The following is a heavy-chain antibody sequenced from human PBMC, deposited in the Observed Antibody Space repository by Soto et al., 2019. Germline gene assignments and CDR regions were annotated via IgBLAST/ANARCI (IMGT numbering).Heavy chain of an antibody. CDR1: GFTFSSYA. J-gene: IGHJ3*02. CDR2: ISGSGGST. D-gene: IGHD3-9*01. V-gene: IGHV3-23*01. Sequence: PGGSLRLSCAASGFTFSSYAMSWVRQAPGKGLEWVSAISGSGGSTYYAESVKGRFTISRDNSKKTLYLQMTSLRAENTVVYYFASLHGHDEILSGYRTDTSDIWGQGTMVTVAS. CDR3: ASLHGHDEILSGYRTDTSDI.